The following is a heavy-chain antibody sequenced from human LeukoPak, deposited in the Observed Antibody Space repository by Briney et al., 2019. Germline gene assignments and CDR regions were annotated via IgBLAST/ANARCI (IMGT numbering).Heavy chain of an antibody. V-gene: IGHV1-18*01. D-gene: IGHD3-22*01. CDR2: ISAYNGNT. CDR1: GYTFTSYG. Sequence: GASVKVSCKASGYTFTSYGISWVRQAPGQGLEWMRWISAYNGNTNYAQKLQGRVTMTTDTSTSTAYMELRSLRSDDTAVYYCARDRRYDSSGMDAFDIWGQGTMVTVSS. CDR3: ARDRRYDSSGMDAFDI. J-gene: IGHJ3*02.